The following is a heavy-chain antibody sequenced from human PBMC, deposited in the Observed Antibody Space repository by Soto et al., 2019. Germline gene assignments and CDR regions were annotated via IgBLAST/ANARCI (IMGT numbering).Heavy chain of an antibody. CDR3: ATGSWYVADY. D-gene: IGHD6-13*01. J-gene: IGHJ4*02. Sequence: QVQLVESGGGVVQPGRSLRLSCAASGFTFSHYGMHWVRQAPGKGLEWVAVISFDGSNNYYAVSVKGRFTISRDNSKSTLYLQSSSLRSDDTAVYYCATGSWYVADYWGQGTLVTVSS. CDR1: GFTFSHYG. V-gene: IGHV3-30*03. CDR2: ISFDGSNN.